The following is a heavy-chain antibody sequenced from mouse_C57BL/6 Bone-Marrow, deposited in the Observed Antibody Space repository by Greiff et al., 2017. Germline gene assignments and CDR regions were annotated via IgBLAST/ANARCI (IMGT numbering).Heavy chain of an antibody. CDR3: ARSYDYDDDTMDY. D-gene: IGHD2-4*01. Sequence: QVQLQQPGAELVKPGASVKLSCKASGYTFTNYWMHWVKQRPGQGLEWIGMMHPNGGSPDYNEKFKSEATLSVDKSSRTAYMEISSLTSEDSAVYYCARSYDYDDDTMDYWGQGTSVTVSS. J-gene: IGHJ4*01. CDR1: GYTFTNYW. CDR2: MHPNGGSP. V-gene: IGHV1-64*01.